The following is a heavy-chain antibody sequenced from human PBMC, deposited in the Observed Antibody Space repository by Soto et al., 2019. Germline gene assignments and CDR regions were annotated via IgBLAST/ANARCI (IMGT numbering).Heavy chain of an antibody. D-gene: IGHD3-22*01. Sequence: SETLSLTCTVSGGSISSGGHYWSCIRQHPGKGLAWIGYIYYSGSTYYNPSLRSRVTISVDTSKNQLSLKLSSVTAADTAVYYCARVSYYYDSSPLDYWGQGTMVTVSS. V-gene: IGHV4-31*03. J-gene: IGHJ4*02. CDR2: IYYSGST. CDR1: GGSISSGGHY. CDR3: ARVSYYYDSSPLDY.